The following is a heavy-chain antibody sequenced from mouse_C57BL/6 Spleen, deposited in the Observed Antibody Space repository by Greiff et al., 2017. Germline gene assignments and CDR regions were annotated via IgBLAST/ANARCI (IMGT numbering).Heavy chain of an antibody. V-gene: IGHV1-26*01. D-gene: IGHD1-1*01. J-gene: IGHJ3*01. CDR3: ARGPDYYGSSYWFAY. Sequence: EVQLQQSGPELVKPGASVKISCKASGYTFTDYYMNWVKQSHGKSLEWIGDINPNNGGTSYNQKFKGKATLTVDKSSSTAYMELRSLTSEDSAVYYCARGPDYYGSSYWFAYWGQGTLVTVSA. CDR1: GYTFTDYY. CDR2: INPNNGGT.